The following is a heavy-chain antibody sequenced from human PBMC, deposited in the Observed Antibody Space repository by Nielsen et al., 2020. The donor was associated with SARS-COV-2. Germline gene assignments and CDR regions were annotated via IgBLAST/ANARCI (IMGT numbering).Heavy chain of an antibody. D-gene: IGHD6-13*01. Sequence: WVRQAPGQRLEWMGWINASNGNTKYSQKFQGRVTITRDTSASTAYMELSSLRSEDTAVYYCARDFDGRVYSSSWQPVHPDYWGQGTLVTVSS. V-gene: IGHV1-3*01. CDR3: ARDFDGRVYSSSWQPVHPDY. J-gene: IGHJ4*02. CDR2: INASNGNT.